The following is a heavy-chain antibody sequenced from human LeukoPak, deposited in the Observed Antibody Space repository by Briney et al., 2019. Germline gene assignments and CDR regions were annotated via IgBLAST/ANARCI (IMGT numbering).Heavy chain of an antibody. Sequence: SETLSLTCTVSGGSISTYYWSWIRQPPGKGLEWIGYIYYSGSTNYNPSLKSRVTISLDTSKNQFSLKLSSVTAADTAVYYCARERREQLLPPYTRSVTYFDYWGQGTLVTVSS. J-gene: IGHJ4*02. CDR3: ARERREQLLPPYTRSVTYFDY. CDR2: IYYSGST. D-gene: IGHD2-2*01. CDR1: GGSISTYY. V-gene: IGHV4-59*12.